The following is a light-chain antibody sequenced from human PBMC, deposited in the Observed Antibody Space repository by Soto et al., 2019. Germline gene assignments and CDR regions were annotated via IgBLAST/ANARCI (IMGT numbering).Light chain of an antibody. J-gene: IGKJ1*01. CDR1: QDIRSD. CDR2: ATS. Sequence: AIQLTQSPSSLSASVGDRVTITCRASQDIRSDLGWYQQKPGKAPKLVIFATSTLQSGVPSRFSGTGSGTDFTLTISSLQPEDFATYYCLQDFNYPWTFGQGTKVDIK. CDR3: LQDFNYPWT. V-gene: IGKV1-6*01.